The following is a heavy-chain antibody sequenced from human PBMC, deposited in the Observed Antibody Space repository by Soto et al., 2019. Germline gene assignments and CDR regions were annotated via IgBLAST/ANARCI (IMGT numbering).Heavy chain of an antibody. D-gene: IGHD6-19*01. J-gene: IGHJ6*03. CDR3: ARVAVAGPDVYYYYMDV. CDR2: IYYSGST. CDR1: GGSISTYY. V-gene: IGHV4-59*12. Sequence: SETLSLTCTVSGGSISTYYWNWIRQPPGKGLEWIGYIYYSGSTRYNSSLQSRVTMSVDYAKHSLYLQMNSLRAEDTAVYYCARVAVAGPDVYYYYMDVWGKGTTVTVSS.